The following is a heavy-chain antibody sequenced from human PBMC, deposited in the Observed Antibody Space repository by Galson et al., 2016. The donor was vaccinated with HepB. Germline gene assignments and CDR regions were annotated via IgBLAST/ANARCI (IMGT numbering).Heavy chain of an antibody. D-gene: IGHD3-10*01. J-gene: IGHJ5*01. CDR3: ARQALITLDRGGGSWFDS. CDR1: GYIFSSYW. CDR2: IYPGDSDI. Sequence: QSGAEVKKPGESLKISCKGSGYIFSSYWLAWVRQMPGKGLEWMGIIYPGDSDIRYSPSFQGQVTISADKSINTAYLQWSSLKASDTAIYYCARQALITLDRGGGSWFDSWGQGTLVTVSS. V-gene: IGHV5-51*01.